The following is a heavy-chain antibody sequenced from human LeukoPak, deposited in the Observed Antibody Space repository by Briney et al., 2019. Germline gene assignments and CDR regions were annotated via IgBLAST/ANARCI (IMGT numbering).Heavy chain of an antibody. D-gene: IGHD2-15*01. CDR1: GFMFDDSA. J-gene: IGHJ4*02. CDR2: ISGDGVST. Sequence: PGGSLRLSCAASGFMFDDSAMHWVRPAPGKGLEWVSLISGDGVSTFYADSVKGRFTISRDNSKNSLSLQMDSLTTEDTALYYCAKEGYSHTSNYFDNWGQGILVTVSS. CDR3: AKEGYSHTSNYFDN. V-gene: IGHV3-43*02.